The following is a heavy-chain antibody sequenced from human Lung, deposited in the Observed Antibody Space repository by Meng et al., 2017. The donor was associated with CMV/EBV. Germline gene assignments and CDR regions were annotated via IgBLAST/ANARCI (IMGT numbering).Heavy chain of an antibody. V-gene: IGHV1-18*01. Sequence: QGQLVQSGAEVKKPGAQVQISCKASGYTFTNYSITWVRRAPGQGLEWMGWISTSNGYTFYAQKFQGSVTMTTDTSTTTAYMELRSLRSDDTAVYYCARDLDIVVASAFDYWGQGTLVTVSS. CDR3: ARDLDIVVASAFDY. J-gene: IGHJ4*02. CDR2: ISTSNGYT. D-gene: IGHD2-21*01. CDR1: GYTFTNYS.